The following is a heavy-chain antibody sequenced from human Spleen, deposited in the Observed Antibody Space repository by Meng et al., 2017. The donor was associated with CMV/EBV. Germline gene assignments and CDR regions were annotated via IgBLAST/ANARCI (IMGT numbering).Heavy chain of an antibody. CDR1: GFTFSTYW. CDR2: INSDGSST. D-gene: IGHD6-6*01. J-gene: IGHJ6*02. CDR3: ARRTGYYYYDMDV. Sequence: GESLKISCAASGFTFSTYWMHWVRQAPGKGLVWVSRINSDGSSTSYADSVKGRFTISRDNAKNTLYLQMNSLRAEDTAVYYCARRTGYYYYDMDVRGQGTTVTVSS. V-gene: IGHV3-74*01.